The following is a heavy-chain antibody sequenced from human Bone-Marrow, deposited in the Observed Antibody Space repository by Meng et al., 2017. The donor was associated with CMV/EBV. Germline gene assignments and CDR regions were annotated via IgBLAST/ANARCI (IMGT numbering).Heavy chain of an antibody. J-gene: IGHJ6*02. CDR3: ARDFNWNYGYGMDV. V-gene: IGHV3-11*04. Sequence: GESLKISCAASGFTFSDYYMSWIRQAPGKGLEWVSYISSSGSTIYYADSVKGRFTISRDNAKNSLYLQMNSLRAEDTAVYYCARDFNWNYGYGMDVWGQGTTVTVSS. CDR2: ISSSGSTI. D-gene: IGHD1-7*01. CDR1: GFTFSDYY.